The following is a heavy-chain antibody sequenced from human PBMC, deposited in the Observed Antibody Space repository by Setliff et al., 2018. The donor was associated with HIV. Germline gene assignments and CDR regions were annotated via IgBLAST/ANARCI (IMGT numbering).Heavy chain of an antibody. Sequence: KTSETLSLTCAVYGGSFSGFYWNWIRQPPGKGLEWIGEINHSGNTNYNPSLKSRVTISVDTSKNQFSLRLSSVIAADTAVYYCARGPPGSSIGWYVGYWGQGTLVTVSS. J-gene: IGHJ4*02. D-gene: IGHD6-19*01. CDR2: INHSGNT. V-gene: IGHV4-34*01. CDR1: GGSFSGFY. CDR3: ARGPPGSSIGWYVGY.